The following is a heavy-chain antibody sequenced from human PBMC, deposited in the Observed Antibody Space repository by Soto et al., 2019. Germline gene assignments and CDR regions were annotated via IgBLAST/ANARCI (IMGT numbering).Heavy chain of an antibody. CDR2: INAGNGNT. CDR1: GYTLTTFF. V-gene: IGHV1-3*01. D-gene: IGHD3-22*01. Sequence: ASVKVSCKASGYTLTTFFMHWVRQAPGQRLEWMGWINAGNGNTKYSQKFQGRVTITRDTSASTAYMELSSLRSEDTAVYYCARDRYYYDSSAFDYWGQGTLVTVSS. CDR3: ARDRYYYDSSAFDY. J-gene: IGHJ4*02.